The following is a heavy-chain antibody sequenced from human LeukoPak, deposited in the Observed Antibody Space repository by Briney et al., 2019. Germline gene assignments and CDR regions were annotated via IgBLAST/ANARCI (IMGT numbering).Heavy chain of an antibody. D-gene: IGHD3-22*01. Sequence: PGGSLRLSCAASGFTFGRYAMSWVRQAPGKGLEWISTISSSGGSTYYADSAKGRFTISRDNSKNMLYLQVNSLRAEDTAVYYCAKRNSSGYYYFDYWGQGTLVTVSS. V-gene: IGHV3-23*01. CDR3: AKRNSSGYYYFDY. CDR2: ISSSGGST. J-gene: IGHJ4*02. CDR1: GFTFGRYA.